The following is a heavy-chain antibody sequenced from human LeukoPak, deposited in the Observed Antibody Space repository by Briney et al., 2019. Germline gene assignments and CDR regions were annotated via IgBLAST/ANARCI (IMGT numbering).Heavy chain of an antibody. D-gene: IGHD6-13*01. CDR1: GGSISSYY. CDR3: ARGILHSSSWYDA. J-gene: IGHJ4*02. V-gene: IGHV4-59*01. Sequence: SETLSLTCTVSGGSISSYYWSWIRQPPGKGLEWIGYIYYSGSTNYNPSLKSRVTISVDKSKNQFSLKLSSVTAADTAVYYCARGILHSSSWYDAWGQGTLVTVSS. CDR2: IYYSGST.